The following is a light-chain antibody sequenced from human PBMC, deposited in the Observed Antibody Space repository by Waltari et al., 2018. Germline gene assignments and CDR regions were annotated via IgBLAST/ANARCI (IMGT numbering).Light chain of an antibody. CDR3: SSYTSRNTWV. V-gene: IGLV2-14*03. CDR1: SSDIGTYNY. CDR2: DVS. Sequence: QSALTQPASVSGSPGQSITISCTGTSSDIGTYNYVSWYQQHPGKAPKLMIYDVSNRPSGVSNRFSGSKSGNTASLTISGRQAEDEADYYCSSYTSRNTWVFGGGTKLTVL. J-gene: IGLJ3*02.